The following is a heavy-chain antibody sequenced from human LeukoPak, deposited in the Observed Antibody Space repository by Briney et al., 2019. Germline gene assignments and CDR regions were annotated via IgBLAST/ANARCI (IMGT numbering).Heavy chain of an antibody. D-gene: IGHD6-19*01. CDR2: IYYSGST. CDR3: ARGEIAVAGTPFDY. V-gene: IGHV4-59*01. J-gene: IGHJ4*02. Sequence: SETLSLTCTVSGGSISSYYWSWIRQPPGKGLGWIGYIYYSGSTNYNPSLKSRVTISVDTSKNQFSLKLSSVTAADTAVYYCARGEIAVAGTPFDYWGQGTLVTVSS. CDR1: GGSISSYY.